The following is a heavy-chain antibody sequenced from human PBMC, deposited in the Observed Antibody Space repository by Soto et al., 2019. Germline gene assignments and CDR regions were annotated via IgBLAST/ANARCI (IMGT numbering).Heavy chain of an antibody. CDR2: IIPIFGTA. Sequence: QVQLVQSGAEVKKPGSSVKVSCKASGGTFSSYAISWVRQAPGQGLEWMGGIIPIFGTANYAQQFQGRVTLTADESTSTAYMELSSLRSEDTAVYYCARYIAAAGYYFDYWGQGTLVTVSS. D-gene: IGHD6-13*01. CDR1: GGTFSSYA. V-gene: IGHV1-69*01. J-gene: IGHJ4*02. CDR3: ARYIAAAGYYFDY.